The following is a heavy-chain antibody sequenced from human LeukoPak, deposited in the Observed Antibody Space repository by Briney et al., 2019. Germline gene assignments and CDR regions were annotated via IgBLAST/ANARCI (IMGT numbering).Heavy chain of an antibody. CDR1: GFTFSTYT. D-gene: IGHD4-17*01. CDR2: MSGSDDYI. J-gene: IGHJ2*01. Sequence: TGGSLRLSCAASGFTFSTYTMSWVRQSPGKGLEWVSAMSGSDDYIYYSDSVKGRFTISRDNSKNSLYLQLNSLRAEDTAIYHCAKEVLDYETPYWYFDLWGPGTLVTVSS. V-gene: IGHV3-23*01. CDR3: AKEVLDYETPYWYFDL.